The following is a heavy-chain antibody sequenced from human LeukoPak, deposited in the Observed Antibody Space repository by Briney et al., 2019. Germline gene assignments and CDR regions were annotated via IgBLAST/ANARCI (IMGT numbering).Heavy chain of an antibody. Sequence: GGSLRLSCAASGFTVSSNYMSWLRQAPGKGLDWVSVIYSGGSTYYADSVKGRFTISRDNSKNTLYLQMNSLRAEDTAVYYCARPGVTGYYYMDVWGKGTTVTVSS. V-gene: IGHV3-53*01. D-gene: IGHD1-1*01. J-gene: IGHJ6*03. CDR3: ARPGVTGYYYMDV. CDR1: GFTVSSNY. CDR2: IYSGGST.